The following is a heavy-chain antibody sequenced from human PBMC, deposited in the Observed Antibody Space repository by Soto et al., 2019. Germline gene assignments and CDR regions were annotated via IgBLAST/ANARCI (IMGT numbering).Heavy chain of an antibody. Sequence: EVQLVESGGGLVQPGGSLRLSCAASGFTFSSYAMNWVRQAPGKGLEWVSYISSSSNTIYYADSVEGRFTISRDNAKNSLYLQMNSLRDEDTAVYYCAREPTGSSGHYWDYWGQGTLVTVSS. V-gene: IGHV3-48*02. J-gene: IGHJ4*02. D-gene: IGHD3-22*01. CDR1: GFTFSSYA. CDR3: AREPTGSSGHYWDY. CDR2: ISSSSNTI.